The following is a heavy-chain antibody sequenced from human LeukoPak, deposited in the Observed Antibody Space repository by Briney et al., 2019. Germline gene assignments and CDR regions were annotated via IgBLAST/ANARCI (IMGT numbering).Heavy chain of an antibody. Sequence: GASVKVSCKASGGTFSSYAISWVRQAPGQGLEWMGGIIPIFGTANYAQKFQGRVTMTADKSTSTAYMELSSLRSEDTAVYYCAMPALGYCSSTSCYYFDYWGQGTLVTVSS. J-gene: IGHJ4*02. CDR2: IIPIFGTA. CDR1: GGTFSSYA. CDR3: AMPALGYCSSTSCYYFDY. V-gene: IGHV1-69*06. D-gene: IGHD2-2*01.